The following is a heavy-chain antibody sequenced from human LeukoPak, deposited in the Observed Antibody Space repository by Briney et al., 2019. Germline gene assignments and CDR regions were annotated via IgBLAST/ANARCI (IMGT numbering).Heavy chain of an antibody. V-gene: IGHV3-23*01. D-gene: IGHD1-1*01. CDR1: GFTFTTYA. CDR2: ISGSGDAT. J-gene: IGHJ4*02. Sequence: GGSPRLSCAASGFTFTTYAMIWVRRGPGKGLEWVSGISGSGDATYYADSVKGRFTISRDNSENTVYLQVKSLRADDTAVYYCARLSGTSGTTSRVLDYWGQGALVTVSS. CDR3: ARLSGTSGTTSRVLDY.